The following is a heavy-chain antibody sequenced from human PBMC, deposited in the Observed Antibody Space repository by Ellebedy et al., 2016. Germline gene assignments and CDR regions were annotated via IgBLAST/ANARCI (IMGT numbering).Heavy chain of an antibody. CDR3: ARDMKNYTSGWWGAGFDC. J-gene: IGHJ4*02. CDR1: RFTFSIYA. V-gene: IGHV3-30*04. CDR2: ISYDGSDK. Sequence: GGSLRLSCAASRFTFSIYAMHWVRQAPGKGLEWVAVISYDGSDKYYADSLKGQFTISRDNSKNTLYLQMNSLRAEDTAVYYCARDMKNYTSGWWGAGFDCWGQGTLVTVSS. D-gene: IGHD6-19*01.